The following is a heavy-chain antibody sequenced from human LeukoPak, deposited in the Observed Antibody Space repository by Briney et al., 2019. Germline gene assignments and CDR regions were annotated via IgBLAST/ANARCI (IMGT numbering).Heavy chain of an antibody. CDR3: ARGGDTMVRGVTKPFDY. Sequence: SETLSLTCAVYGGSFSGYYWSWIRQPPGKGLEWIGEINHSGSTNYNPSLKSRVTISVDTSKNQFSLKLSSVTAADTAVYYCARGGDTMVRGVTKPFDYWGQGTLVTVSS. V-gene: IGHV4-34*01. CDR2: INHSGST. D-gene: IGHD3-10*01. CDR1: GGSFSGYY. J-gene: IGHJ4*02.